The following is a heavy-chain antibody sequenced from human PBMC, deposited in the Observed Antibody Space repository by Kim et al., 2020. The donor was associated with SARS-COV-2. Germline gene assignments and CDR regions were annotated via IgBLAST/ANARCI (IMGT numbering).Heavy chain of an antibody. CDR3: ARDWTQVYDILTGTPLLDY. D-gene: IGHD3-9*01. CDR1: GYTFTSYY. V-gene: IGHV1-46*01. Sequence: ASVKVSCKASGYTFTSYYMHWVRQAPGQGLEWMGIINPSGGSTSYAQKFQGRVTMTRDTSTSTVYMELSSLRSEDTAVYYCARDWTQVYDILTGTPLLDYWGQGTLVTVSS. J-gene: IGHJ4*02. CDR2: INPSGGST.